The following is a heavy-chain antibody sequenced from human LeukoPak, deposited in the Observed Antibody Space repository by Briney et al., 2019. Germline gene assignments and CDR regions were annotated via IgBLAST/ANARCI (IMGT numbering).Heavy chain of an antibody. CDR2: ISSSGSTI. J-gene: IGHJ4*02. D-gene: IGHD5-18*01. CDR1: GFTFSSYE. V-gene: IGHV3-48*03. Sequence: EPGGSLRLSSAASGFTFSSYEMNWVRQALGKGLEWVSYISSSGSTIYYADSVKGRFTISRDNAKNSLYLQMNSLRAEDTAVYYCARDHSRDSYGAFVYWGQGTLVTVSS. CDR3: ARDHSRDSYGAFVY.